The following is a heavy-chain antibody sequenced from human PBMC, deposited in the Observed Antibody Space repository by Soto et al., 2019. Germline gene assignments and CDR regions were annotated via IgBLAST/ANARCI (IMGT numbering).Heavy chain of an antibody. Sequence: PSETLSLTCAVYGGSFSGYYWSWIRQPPGKGLEWIGEINHSGSTNYNPSLKSRVTISVDTSKNQFSLKLSSGTAADTAVYYCARERYDILTGSSYYYYGMDVWGQGTTVTVSS. D-gene: IGHD3-9*01. CDR1: GGSFSGYY. CDR2: INHSGST. J-gene: IGHJ6*02. V-gene: IGHV4-34*01. CDR3: ARERYDILTGSSYYYYGMDV.